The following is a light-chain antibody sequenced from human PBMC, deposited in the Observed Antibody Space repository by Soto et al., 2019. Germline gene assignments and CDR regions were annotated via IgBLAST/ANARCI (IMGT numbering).Light chain of an antibody. CDR2: GVY. V-gene: IGLV2-14*01. CDR3: FSFTTTSTHV. Sequence: QSVLTQPASVSGSPGQSITISCTGSSSDVGAYDFVSWYQQHPGKAPKFIIYGVYNRPSGVSARFSGSKSGNTASLTISGLRPEDGAEYFCFSFTTTSTHVFGTGTKVTVL. CDR1: SSDVGAYDF. J-gene: IGLJ1*01.